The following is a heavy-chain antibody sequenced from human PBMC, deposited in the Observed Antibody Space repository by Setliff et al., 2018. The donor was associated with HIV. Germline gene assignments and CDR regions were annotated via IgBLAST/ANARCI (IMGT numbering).Heavy chain of an antibody. D-gene: IGHD3-16*02. CDR1: GFTISYYG. CDR2: ISHDGGNK. Sequence: PGGSLRLSCVASGFTISYYGMHWVRQAPGKGLEWVVVISHDGGNKYYADSVKGRFTISGDNSKNTLYLQMNSLRSEDAAVYYCAKDLRSYRCSIASCSHMDVWGKGTTVTVSS. V-gene: IGHV3-30*18. J-gene: IGHJ6*03. CDR3: AKDLRSYRCSIASCSHMDV.